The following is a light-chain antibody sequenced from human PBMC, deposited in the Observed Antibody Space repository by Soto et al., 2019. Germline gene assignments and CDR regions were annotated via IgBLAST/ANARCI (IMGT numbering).Light chain of an antibody. V-gene: IGLV1-51*01. Sequence: QSVLTQPPSVSAAPGQSVTISCSGGVYDIGISYVSWYQHFPGAAPKLVIYDTNKYPSGIPDRFSGSKSGTSATLGITGLQTGDEADYYCSTWDSGLSKLLFGGGTKLTVL. CDR1: VYDIGISY. J-gene: IGLJ2*01. CDR2: DTN. CDR3: STWDSGLSKLL.